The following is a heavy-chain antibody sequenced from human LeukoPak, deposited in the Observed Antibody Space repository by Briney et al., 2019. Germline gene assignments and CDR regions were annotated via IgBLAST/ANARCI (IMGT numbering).Heavy chain of an antibody. D-gene: IGHD6-13*01. CDR3: ARAYSSSWYED. J-gene: IGHJ4*02. CDR2: INSDGSST. Sequence: PGGSLRLPCAASGFTFSSYWMHWVRHAPGKGLVWVSRINSDGSSTSYADSVKGRFTISRDNAKNTLYLQMNSLRAEDTAVYYCARAYSSSWYEDWGQGTLVTVSS. V-gene: IGHV3-74*01. CDR1: GFTFSSYW.